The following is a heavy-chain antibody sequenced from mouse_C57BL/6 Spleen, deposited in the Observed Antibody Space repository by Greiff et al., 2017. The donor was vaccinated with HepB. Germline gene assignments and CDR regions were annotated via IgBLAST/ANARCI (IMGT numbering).Heavy chain of an antibody. D-gene: IGHD2-3*01. Sequence: EVKLVESGGGLVKPGGSLKLSCAASGFTFSSYTMSWVRQTPEKRLEWVATISGGGGNTYYPDSVKGRFTISRDNAKNTLYLQMRSLRSEDTALYYCARGWLLDSWFAYWGQGTLVTVSA. J-gene: IGHJ3*01. CDR2: ISGGGGNT. V-gene: IGHV5-9*01. CDR1: GFTFSSYT. CDR3: ARGWLLDSWFAY.